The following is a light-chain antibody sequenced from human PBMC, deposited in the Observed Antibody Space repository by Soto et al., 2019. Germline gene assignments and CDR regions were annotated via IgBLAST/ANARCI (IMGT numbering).Light chain of an antibody. CDR3: QQYHTWPPIT. Sequence: EIVLPQSPGTLSLSPGERATLSCRASQSVGSRVAWYQQKFGQPPRLLIYETSTRANGIPARFSGSGSGTDFTLSISSLQPGDVGIYSCQQYHTWPPITFGQGTRLEIK. V-gene: IGKV3-15*01. J-gene: IGKJ5*01. CDR1: QSVGSR. CDR2: ETS.